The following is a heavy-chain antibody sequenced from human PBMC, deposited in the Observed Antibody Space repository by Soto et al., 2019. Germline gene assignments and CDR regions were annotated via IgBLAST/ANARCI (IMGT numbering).Heavy chain of an antibody. V-gene: IGHV3-15*07. D-gene: IGHD2-15*01. CDR3: STAGYCIDTDCWGGYYGVDV. CDR1: GFSFGNAW. CDR2: IKGKIDGGTT. J-gene: IGHJ6*02. Sequence: GGSLRLSCAASGFSFGNAWMNWVRQAPGKGLEWVGRIKGKIDGGTTDYAAPVKGRFIISRDDSENTLYLQMNSLKNEDTAVYYCSTAGYCIDTDCWGGYYGVDVLGQGTTVTVS.